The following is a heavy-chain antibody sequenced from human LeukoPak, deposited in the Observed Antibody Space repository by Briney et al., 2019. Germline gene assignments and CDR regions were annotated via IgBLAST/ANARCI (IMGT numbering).Heavy chain of an antibody. CDR2: IYTSGST. V-gene: IGHV4-4*07. D-gene: IGHD5-18*01. J-gene: IGHJ4*02. CDR3: ARDVGGYNYGYSVDY. CDR1: GGSISSYY. Sequence: TETLSPTCTVSGGSISSYYWSWIRQPAGKGLEWIGRIYTSGSTSYNSSLKSRVTMSVDTSKNQFSLKLRSVTAADTAVYYCARDVGGYNYGYSVDYWGQGTLVSVSS.